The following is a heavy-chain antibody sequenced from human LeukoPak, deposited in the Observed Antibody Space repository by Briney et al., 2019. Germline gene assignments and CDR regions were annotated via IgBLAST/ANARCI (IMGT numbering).Heavy chain of an antibody. Sequence: SETLSLTCTVSGGSISSYYWSWIRQPPGKGLEWFGYIYYSGSTNYNPSLKSRVTISVDTSKNQFSLKLSSVTAADTAVYYCARAPYSYYYGMDVWGQGTTVTVSS. V-gene: IGHV4-59*01. CDR2: IYYSGST. CDR3: ARAPYSYYYGMDV. J-gene: IGHJ6*02. CDR1: GGSISSYY.